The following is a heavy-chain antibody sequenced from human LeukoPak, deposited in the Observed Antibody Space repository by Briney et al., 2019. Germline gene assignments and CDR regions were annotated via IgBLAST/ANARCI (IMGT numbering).Heavy chain of an antibody. Sequence: ASVKVSCKASGYTFTSYDINWVRQATGQGLEWMGIINPSGGSTTYAQKFQGRVTMTRDTSTSTVYMELSSLRSEDTAVYYCARDHGSAYYRAPRHWGQGTLVTVSS. CDR3: ARDHGSAYYRAPRH. J-gene: IGHJ4*02. D-gene: IGHD3-10*01. V-gene: IGHV1-46*01. CDR1: GYTFTSYD. CDR2: INPSGGST.